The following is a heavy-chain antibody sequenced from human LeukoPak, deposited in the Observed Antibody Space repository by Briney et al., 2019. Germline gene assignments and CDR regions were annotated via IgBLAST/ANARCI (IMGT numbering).Heavy chain of an antibody. J-gene: IGHJ4*02. CDR1: GYTFTSYG. CDR2: ISAYNGNT. D-gene: IGHD2-15*01. Sequence: ASVKVSCKASGYTFTSYGISWVRQAPGQGLEWMGWISAYNGNTNYAQKLQGRVTMTTDTSTSTAYMELRSLRTDDTAVYYCARGYCSGGSCSHFDYWGQGTLVTVSS. CDR3: ARGYCSGGSCSHFDY. V-gene: IGHV1-18*01.